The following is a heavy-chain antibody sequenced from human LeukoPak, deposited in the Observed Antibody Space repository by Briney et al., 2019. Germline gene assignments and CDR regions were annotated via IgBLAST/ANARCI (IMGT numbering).Heavy chain of an antibody. D-gene: IGHD1-26*01. V-gene: IGHV3-21*01. CDR2: ISSSSSYI. CDR3: ARDWRSGSYSHDY. CDR1: GFTFSSYS. J-gene: IGHJ4*02. Sequence: PGGSLRLSCAASGFTFSSYSMNWVRQAPGKGLEWVSSISSSSSYIYYADSVKGRFTISRDNAKNSLYLQMNSLRAEDTAVYYCARDWRSGSYSHDYWGQGTLVTVSS.